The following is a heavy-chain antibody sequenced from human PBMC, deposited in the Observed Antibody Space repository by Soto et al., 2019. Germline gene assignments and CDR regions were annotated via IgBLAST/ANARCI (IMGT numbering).Heavy chain of an antibody. CDR1: GYSFTNYW. Sequence: PGESLKISCKGSGYSFTNYWIGWVRQMPGKGLEWMGIIFPDDSDIRHSPAFRGQVTISADKSINTVYLQYTGLKASDTATYYCARRISWYYFDSWGQGTPVTVSS. V-gene: IGHV5-51*01. CDR3: ARRISWYYFDS. CDR2: IFPDDSDI. J-gene: IGHJ4*02. D-gene: IGHD1-1*01.